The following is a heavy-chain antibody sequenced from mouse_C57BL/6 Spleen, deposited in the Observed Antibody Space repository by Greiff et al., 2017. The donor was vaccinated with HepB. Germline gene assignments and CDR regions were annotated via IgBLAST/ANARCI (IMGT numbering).Heavy chain of an antibody. J-gene: IGHJ1*03. Sequence: VKLMESGPGLVQPSQSLSITCTASGFSLTSYGVHWVRQSPGKGLEWLGVIWSGGSTAYNAAFISRLSISKDNSKSQVFFKMNSLQADDTAIYYCARRGDYGSSYWYFDVWGTGTTVTVSS. D-gene: IGHD1-1*01. CDR3: ARRGDYGSSYWYFDV. CDR1: GFSLTSYG. CDR2: IWSGGST. V-gene: IGHV2-2*01.